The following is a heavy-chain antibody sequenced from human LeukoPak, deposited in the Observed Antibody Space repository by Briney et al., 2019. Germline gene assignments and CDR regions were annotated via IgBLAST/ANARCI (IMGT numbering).Heavy chain of an antibody. V-gene: IGHV3-21*06. CDR1: GFTFSNYG. Sequence: GGSLRLSCAASGFTFSNYGMHWVRQAPGKGLEWVSSISTLSASIYYADSVRGRFTISRDNAKNSLYLQMSSLRAEDTAVYYCARVMTVAATESFDQWGQGTLVTVSS. D-gene: IGHD6-19*01. CDR2: ISTLSASI. CDR3: ARVMTVAATESFDQ. J-gene: IGHJ4*02.